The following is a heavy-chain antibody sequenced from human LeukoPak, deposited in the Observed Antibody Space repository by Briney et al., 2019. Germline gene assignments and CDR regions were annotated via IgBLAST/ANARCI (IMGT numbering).Heavy chain of an antibody. CDR3: ARRGLVAGIYDLVYGFDI. V-gene: IGHV1-69*06. CDR2: IIPIFGTA. D-gene: IGHD3/OR15-3a*01. CDR1: GGTFSSYA. J-gene: IGHJ3*02. Sequence: SVKISCKASGGTFSSYATSWVRQAPGQGLEWMGGIIPIFGTANYAQKFQGRVTITADKSTSTAYMELSSLTSEDTAVYYCARRGLVAGIYDLVYGFDIWGQGTMVTVSS.